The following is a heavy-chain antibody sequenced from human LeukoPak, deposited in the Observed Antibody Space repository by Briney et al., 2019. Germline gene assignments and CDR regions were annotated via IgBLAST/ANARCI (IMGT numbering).Heavy chain of an antibody. J-gene: IGHJ4*02. CDR3: ARGHYDVLTSSYKWTPDY. Sequence: GGSLRLSCAASGFSFSSFAMTWVRQAPGKGLEWVSSITSGGGYTYYADSVKGRFTTSRDNAKNSLSLRLDSLRAEDTAVYYCARGHYDVLTSSYKWTPDYWGQGTLVTVSS. CDR1: GFSFSSFA. V-gene: IGHV3-21*06. CDR2: ITSGGGYT. D-gene: IGHD3-9*01.